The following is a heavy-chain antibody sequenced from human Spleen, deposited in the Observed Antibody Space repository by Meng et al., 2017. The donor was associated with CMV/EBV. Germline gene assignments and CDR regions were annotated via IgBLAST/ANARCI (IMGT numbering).Heavy chain of an antibody. Sequence: GGSLRLSCAASGFTFTNYWMHWVRQAPGKGLVWVSRINGDASSSSYADSVKGRFTISRDNAKNTLYLQMNSLRAEDTAVYYCARADFWSGYYIEYWGQGTLVTVSS. CDR1: GFTFTNYW. V-gene: IGHV3-74*01. J-gene: IGHJ4*02. CDR3: ARADFWSGYYIEY. D-gene: IGHD3-3*01. CDR2: INGDASSS.